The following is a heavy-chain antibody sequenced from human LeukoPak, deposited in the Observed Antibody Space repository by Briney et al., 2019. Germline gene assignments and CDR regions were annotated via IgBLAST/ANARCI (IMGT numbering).Heavy chain of an antibody. CDR3: ARSLMVRGVIGWFDP. J-gene: IGHJ5*02. Sequence: PSQTLSLTCAVSGGSISSGSYSWSWIRQPPGKGLEWIGYIYHSGSTYYNPSLKSRVTISVDRSKNQFSLKLSSVTAADTAVYYCARSLMVRGVIGWFDPWGQGTLVTVSS. D-gene: IGHD3-10*01. V-gene: IGHV4-30-2*01. CDR1: GGSISSGSYS. CDR2: IYHSGST.